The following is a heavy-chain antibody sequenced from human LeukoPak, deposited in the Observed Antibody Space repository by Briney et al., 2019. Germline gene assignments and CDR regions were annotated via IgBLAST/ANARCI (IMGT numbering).Heavy chain of an antibody. CDR2: ISYSGST. D-gene: IGHD4-23*01. CDR1: GGSISSSSYY. V-gene: IGHV4-39*07. J-gene: IGHJ6*02. Sequence: SETLSLTCTVSGGSISSSSYYWGWIRQPPGKGLEWIGSISYSGSTYYNPSLKSRVTISVDTSKNQFSLKLSSVTAADTAVYYCARDVHKGNSRPPLPGGSMDVWGQGTTVTVSS. CDR3: ARDVHKGNSRPPLPGGSMDV.